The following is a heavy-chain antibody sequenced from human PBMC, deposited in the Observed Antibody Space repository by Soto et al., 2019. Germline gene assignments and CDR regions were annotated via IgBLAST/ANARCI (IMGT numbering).Heavy chain of an antibody. J-gene: IGHJ5*02. Sequence: SETLSLTCTVSGGSISSSSYYWGWIRQPPGKGLEWIGSIYYSGSTYYNPSLKSRVTISVDTSKNQFSLKLSSVTAADTAVYYCASEAYDFWSGYYRSYWFDPWGQGTLVTVSS. CDR1: GGSISSSSYY. D-gene: IGHD3-3*01. CDR2: IYYSGST. CDR3: ASEAYDFWSGYYRSYWFDP. V-gene: IGHV4-39*01.